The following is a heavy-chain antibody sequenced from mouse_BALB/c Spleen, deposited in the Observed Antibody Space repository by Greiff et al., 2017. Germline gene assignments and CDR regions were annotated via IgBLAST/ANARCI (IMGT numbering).Heavy chain of an antibody. CDR2: INPSSGYT. J-gene: IGHJ2*01. D-gene: IGHD2-14*01. CDR1: GYTFTSYT. Sequence: QGQLQQSGAELARPGASVKMSCKASGYTFTSYTMHWVKQRPGQGLECIGYINPSSGYTNYNQKFKDKATLTADKSSSTAYMQPSSLTSEDSAVYYCAGDRYDGEGVFDYWGQGTTLTVSS. V-gene: IGHV1-4*01. CDR3: AGDRYDGEGVFDY.